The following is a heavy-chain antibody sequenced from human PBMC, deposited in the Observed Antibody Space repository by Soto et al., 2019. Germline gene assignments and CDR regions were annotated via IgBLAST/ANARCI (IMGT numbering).Heavy chain of an antibody. V-gene: IGHV3-23*01. CDR3: AKGWQVRGGQFDY. CDR2: ISDSGDTT. D-gene: IGHD6-19*01. Sequence: EVQLLESGGNLVQPGGSLRLSCVASGFTFTNYVMSWVRQAPGKGLEWVSGISDSGDTTYTADFVKGRFTISRDNSKNTVYLQMNSLRVEDTAVYYCAKGWQVRGGQFDYWGQGTLVSVSS. CDR1: GFTFTNYV. J-gene: IGHJ4*02.